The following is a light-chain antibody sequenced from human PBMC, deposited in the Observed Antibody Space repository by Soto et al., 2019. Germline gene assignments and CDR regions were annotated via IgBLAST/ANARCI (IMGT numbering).Light chain of an antibody. Sequence: SYELTQPPSVSVSPGQTASITCSGDKLGDKYAPWYQQKPGQSPVLVIYQDSKRPSGIPERFSGSNSGNTATLTISGTQAMDEADYYCQAWDSNTAYVFGTGTKLTVL. CDR2: QDS. CDR1: KLGDKY. V-gene: IGLV3-1*01. CDR3: QAWDSNTAYV. J-gene: IGLJ1*01.